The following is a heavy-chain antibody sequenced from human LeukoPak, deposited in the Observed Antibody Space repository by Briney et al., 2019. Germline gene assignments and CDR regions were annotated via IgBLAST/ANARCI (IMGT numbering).Heavy chain of an antibody. CDR3: ARDLIRGASRAFDI. CDR1: GGSISSGGYS. D-gene: IGHD3-16*01. V-gene: IGHV4-30-2*01. Sequence: PSETLSLTCAVSGGSISSGGYSWSWIRQPPGKGLEWIGYIYHSGSTYYNPSLKSRVTISVDRSKNQFSLKLSSVTAADTAVYYCARDLIRGASRAFDIWGQETMVTVSS. J-gene: IGHJ3*02. CDR2: IYHSGST.